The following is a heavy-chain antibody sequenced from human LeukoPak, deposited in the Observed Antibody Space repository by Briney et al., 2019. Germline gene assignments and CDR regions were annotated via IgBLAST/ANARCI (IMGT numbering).Heavy chain of an antibody. D-gene: IGHD2-15*01. CDR2: INSDGSST. Sequence: GGSLRLSCAASGFTFSSYAMHWVRQAPGKGLVWVSRINSDGSSTSYADSVKGRFTISRDNAESTLYLQMNSLRGEDTAVYYCARAGYCSGGSCFHPPYYFDYWGQGTLVTVSS. CDR3: ARAGYCSGGSCFHPPYYFDY. V-gene: IGHV3-74*01. J-gene: IGHJ4*02. CDR1: GFTFSSYA.